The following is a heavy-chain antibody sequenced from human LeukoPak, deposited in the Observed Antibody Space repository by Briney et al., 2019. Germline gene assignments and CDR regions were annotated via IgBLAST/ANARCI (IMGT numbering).Heavy chain of an antibody. CDR3: ALWALVNGFRGCFDW. Sequence: SETLSLTCSVSGGSINSGNYFWGWIRQPPGKGLEWIGSIYYSGKTYYNPPLKSRVTISVDTSKNQFTLKLYSLTPADTAPYYFALWALVNGFRGCFDWGGQGTLVTVSS. J-gene: IGHJ4*02. V-gene: IGHV4-39*01. D-gene: IGHD1-26*01. CDR2: IYYSGKT. CDR1: GGSINSGNYF.